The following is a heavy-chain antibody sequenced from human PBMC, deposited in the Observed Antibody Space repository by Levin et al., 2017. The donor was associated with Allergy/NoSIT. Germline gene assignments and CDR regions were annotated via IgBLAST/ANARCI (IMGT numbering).Heavy chain of an antibody. V-gene: IGHV3-23*01. CDR1: GFTFSSYA. CDR2: ISGSGGST. Sequence: AGGSLRLSCAASGFTFSSYAMSWVRQAPGKGLEWVSAISGSGGSTYYADSVKGRFTISRDNSKNTLYLQMNSLRAEDTAVFYCAKGYYYDSSGYYLNSGKLFDYWGQGTLVTVSS. D-gene: IGHD3-22*01. CDR3: AKGYYYDSSGYYLNSGKLFDY. J-gene: IGHJ4*02.